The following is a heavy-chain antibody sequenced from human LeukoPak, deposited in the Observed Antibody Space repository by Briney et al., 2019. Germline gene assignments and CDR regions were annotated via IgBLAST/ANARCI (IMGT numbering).Heavy chain of an antibody. CDR3: ARESYCGGDCSDYYYYGMDV. D-gene: IGHD2-21*02. Sequence: GSLRLSCAASGFTFSSYWMSWVRQAPGKGLEWVANIKQDGSEKYYVDSVKGRFTISRDNAKNSLYLQMNSLRAEDTAVYYCARESYCGGDCSDYYYYGMDVWGQGTTVTVSS. V-gene: IGHV3-7*01. CDR2: IKQDGSEK. CDR1: GFTFSSYW. J-gene: IGHJ6*02.